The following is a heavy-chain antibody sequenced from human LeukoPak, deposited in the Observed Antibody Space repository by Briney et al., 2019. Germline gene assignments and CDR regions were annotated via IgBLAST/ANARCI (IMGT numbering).Heavy chain of an antibody. Sequence: GGSLRLSCAASGFTFDDYTMHWVRQAPGKGLEWVSLISWDGGSTYYADSVKGRFTISRDNSKNTLYLQMNSLRAEDTAVYYCAKDARFLYAFDYWGQGTLVTVSS. CDR1: GFTFDDYT. J-gene: IGHJ4*02. CDR3: AKDARFLYAFDY. CDR2: ISWDGGST. V-gene: IGHV3-43*01. D-gene: IGHD2/OR15-2a*01.